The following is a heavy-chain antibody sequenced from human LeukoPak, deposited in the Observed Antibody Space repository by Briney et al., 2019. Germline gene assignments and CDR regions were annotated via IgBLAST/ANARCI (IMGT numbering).Heavy chain of an antibody. CDR2: INPNSGGT. V-gene: IGHV1-2*02. J-gene: IGHJ4*02. CDR3: ARAGEIAAVPPDY. D-gene: IGHD6-13*01. CDR1: GYTFTGYY. Sequence: AASVKVSCKASGYTFTGYYMHWVRQAPGQGLEWMGWINPNSGGTNYAQKFQGRVTMTRDTSISTAYMELSRLRSDDTAVYYCARAGEIAAVPPDYWGQGTLVTVSS.